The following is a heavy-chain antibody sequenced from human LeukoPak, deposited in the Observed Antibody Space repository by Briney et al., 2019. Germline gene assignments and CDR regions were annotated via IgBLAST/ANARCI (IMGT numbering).Heavy chain of an antibody. CDR3: ARHSSYVSPVRY. CDR2: IFYSGST. CDR1: GGSISNSGYY. Sequence: SETLSLTCTVSGGSISNSGYYWGWIRQPPGKGLEWIGSIFYSGSTYYNPSLKSRVTISVDTSKNQFSLKLSSVTAADTAVYFCARHSSYVSPVRYWGQGTLVTVSP. D-gene: IGHD3-10*02. V-gene: IGHV4-39*01. J-gene: IGHJ4*02.